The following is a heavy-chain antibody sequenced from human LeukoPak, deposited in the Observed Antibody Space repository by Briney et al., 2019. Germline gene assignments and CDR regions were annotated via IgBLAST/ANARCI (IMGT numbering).Heavy chain of an antibody. J-gene: IGHJ6*02. Sequence: GGSLRLSCAASGFTFDDYAMHWVRQAPGKGLEWVSGISWNSGSIGYADSVKGRFTISRDNAKNSLYPQMNSLRAEDTALYYCALCLGCPYYYGMDVWGQGTTVTVSS. CDR2: ISWNSGSI. CDR3: ALCLGCPYYYGMDV. D-gene: IGHD6-19*01. CDR1: GFTFDDYA. V-gene: IGHV3-9*01.